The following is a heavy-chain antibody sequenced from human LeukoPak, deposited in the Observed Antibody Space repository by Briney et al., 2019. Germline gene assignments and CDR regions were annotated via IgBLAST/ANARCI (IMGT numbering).Heavy chain of an antibody. D-gene: IGHD3-22*01. CDR3: AREGYYDSSGYGNWFDP. Sequence: ASVKVSCKASGYTFTSYAISWVRQAPGQGLEWMGRIIPILGIANYAQKFQGRVTITADKSTSTAYMELSSLRSEDTAVYYCAREGYYDSSGYGNWFDPWGQGTLVTVSS. V-gene: IGHV1-69*04. CDR1: GYTFTSYA. J-gene: IGHJ5*02. CDR2: IIPILGIA.